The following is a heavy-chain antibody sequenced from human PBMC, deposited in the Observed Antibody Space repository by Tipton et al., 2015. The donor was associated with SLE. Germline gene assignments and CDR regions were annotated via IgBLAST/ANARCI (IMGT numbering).Heavy chain of an antibody. CDR1: GGSISSHY. J-gene: IGHJ6*03. Sequence: LSLTCTVSGGSISSHYWSWIRQPPGKGLEWIGEINHSGSTNYNPSLKSRVTISVDTSKNQFSLKLSSVTAADTAVYYCARGGGIPYYYYYYMDVWGKGTTVTVSS. V-gene: IGHV4-34*01. D-gene: IGHD3-16*01. CDR2: INHSGST. CDR3: ARGGGIPYYYYYYMDV.